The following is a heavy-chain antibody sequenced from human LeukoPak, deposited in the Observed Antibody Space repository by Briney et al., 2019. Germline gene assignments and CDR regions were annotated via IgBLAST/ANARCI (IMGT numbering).Heavy chain of an antibody. CDR1: VDTFTDKY. CDR3: ARDGWSYGPVY. Sequence: ASVKVSCKAAVDTFTDKYVHWVRQAPGQGREWMGWVDSKNDATGYAKKFQGRVTMTRNQSISTAYMDLRRLTFDDTAVYYCARDGWSYGPVYWGQGSLVTVSS. CDR2: VDSKNDAT. D-gene: IGHD3-10*01. V-gene: IGHV1-2*02. J-gene: IGHJ4*01.